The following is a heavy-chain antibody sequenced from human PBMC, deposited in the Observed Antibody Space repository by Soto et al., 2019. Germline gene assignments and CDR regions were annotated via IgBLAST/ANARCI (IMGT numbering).Heavy chain of an antibody. J-gene: IGHJ6*02. V-gene: IGHV3-33*01. CDR3: ARDDYGMDV. Sequence: QEQLVESGGGVVQPGRSLRLSCAASGFAFSIYHIHWVRQAPGKGLEWVAVIWFDGRDKYYADSVKGRFTISRDNSKNTLYLQMNSLRAEDTAVYYCARDDYGMDVWGQGTMVTVSS. CDR2: IWFDGRDK. CDR1: GFAFSIYH.